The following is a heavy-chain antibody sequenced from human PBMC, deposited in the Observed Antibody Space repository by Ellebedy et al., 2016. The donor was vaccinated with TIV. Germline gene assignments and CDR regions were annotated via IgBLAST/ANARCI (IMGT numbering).Heavy chain of an antibody. CDR3: ARENYFVSDILAAYDV. CDR1: GDTLTELS. D-gene: IGHD3-9*01. J-gene: IGHJ3*01. CDR2: FDPEDGET. Sequence: AASVKVSCKVSGDTLTELSMHWVRQAPGKGLEWMGGFDPEDGETIYAQKFQGRVTITEDKSTDTAYMELSSLRPEDTAMYYCARENYFVSDILAAYDVWGQGTMVTVSS. V-gene: IGHV1-24*01.